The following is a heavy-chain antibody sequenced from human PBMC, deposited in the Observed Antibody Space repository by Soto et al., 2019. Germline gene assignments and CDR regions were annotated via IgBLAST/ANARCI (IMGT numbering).Heavy chain of an antibody. CDR3: AKDRTPPLSLSPSSQAIKNLLVGQCFDS. V-gene: IGHV3-23*01. CDR1: GFAFHTHA. CDR2: ISASGVTT. D-gene: IGHD2-8*02. Sequence: EVQLLESGGGLVQPGGSLRLSCAASGFAFHTHALSWVRQAPGKGLEWVSGISASGVTTYYADSVKGRFPISRANSKNPVTLQMNSLRAEDTAFYYCAKDRTPPLSLSPSSQAIKNLLVGQCFDSWGQGTLVTVSS. J-gene: IGHJ4*02.